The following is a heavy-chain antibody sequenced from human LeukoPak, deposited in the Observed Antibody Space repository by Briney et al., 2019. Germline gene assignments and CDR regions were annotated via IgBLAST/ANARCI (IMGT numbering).Heavy chain of an antibody. CDR1: GFTFDDYA. J-gene: IGHJ1*01. CDR2: ISWNSGSI. Sequence: GGSLRLSCAASGFTFDDYAMHWVRQAPGKGLEWVSHISWNSGSITYADSVKGRFTISRDNAKNSVCLQMNSLRAEDTAVYYCARRMAASATGGRFQDWGQGSLVTVSS. V-gene: IGHV3-9*01. CDR3: ARRMAASATGGRFQD. D-gene: IGHD6-25*01.